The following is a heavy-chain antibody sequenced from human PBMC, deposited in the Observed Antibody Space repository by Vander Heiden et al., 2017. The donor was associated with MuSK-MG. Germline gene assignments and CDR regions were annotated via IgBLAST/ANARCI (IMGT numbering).Heavy chain of an antibody. CDR1: GVTFGSYG. CDR3: ARNDGSGIFYAFDI. J-gene: IGHJ3*02. Sequence: EVQLVESGGGLPKPGCSLALSCATRGVTFGSYGMNWVRQAAGKGLEWVSSISSSSNYIYYADSLKGRFTNSRDNAKNSLYLQMNSLRAEDTAVYYCARNDGSGIFYAFDIWGQGTMVTVSS. CDR2: ISSSSNYI. V-gene: IGHV3-21*01. D-gene: IGHD3-10*01.